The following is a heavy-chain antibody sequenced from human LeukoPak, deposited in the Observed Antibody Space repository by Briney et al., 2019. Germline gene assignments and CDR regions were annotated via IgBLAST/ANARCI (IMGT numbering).Heavy chain of an antibody. J-gene: IGHJ5*02. CDR3: ASFPHYDFWSGQNWFDP. CDR1: GGSISSGDYY. V-gene: IGHV4-30-4*08. Sequence: PSETLSLTCTVSGGSISSGDYYWSWIRQPPGKGLEWIGYIYYSGSTYYNPSLKSRVTISVDTSKNQFSLKLSSVTAADTAVYYCASFPHYDFWSGQNWFDPLGQGSLVTVSS. D-gene: IGHD3-3*01. CDR2: IYYSGST.